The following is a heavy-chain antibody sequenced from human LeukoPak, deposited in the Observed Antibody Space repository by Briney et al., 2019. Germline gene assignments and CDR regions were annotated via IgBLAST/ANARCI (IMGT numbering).Heavy chain of an antibody. CDR2: IRSKAYGGTT. J-gene: IGHJ6*02. V-gene: IGHV3-49*04. Sequence: GGSLRLSCTASGFTFGDYAMSWVRQAPGMGLEWVGFIRSKAYGGTTEYAASVKGRFTISRDDSKSIAYLQMNSLKTEDTAVYYCTREAGIVGTYYYYGMDVWGQGTTVTVSS. CDR3: TREAGIVGTYYYYGMDV. CDR1: GFTFGDYA. D-gene: IGHD1-26*01.